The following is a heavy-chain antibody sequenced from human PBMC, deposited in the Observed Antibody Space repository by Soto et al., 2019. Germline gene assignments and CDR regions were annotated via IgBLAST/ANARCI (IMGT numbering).Heavy chain of an antibody. CDR3: ARTLWGDYYYYGMDV. Sequence: ASVKVSCKASGYTFTSYGISWVRQAPGQGLEWMGWISAYNGNTNYSQKLQGRVTMTTDTSTRTAYMELRSLRSDDTAVYYCARTLWGDYYYYGMDVWGQGTTVTVSS. V-gene: IGHV1-18*04. CDR1: GYTFTSYG. D-gene: IGHD3-16*01. J-gene: IGHJ6*02. CDR2: ISAYNGNT.